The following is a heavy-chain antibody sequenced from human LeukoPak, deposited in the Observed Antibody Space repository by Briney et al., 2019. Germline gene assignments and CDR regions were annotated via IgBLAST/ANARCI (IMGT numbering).Heavy chain of an antibody. CDR3: AREGILFPIVVVPAATPLTDY. CDR1: GYTFTGYY. Sequence: GASVKVSCKASGYTFTGYYMHWVRQAPGQGLEWMGWINPNSGGTNYAQKFQGRVTMTRDTSISTAYMELSRLRSDDTAVYYCAREGILFPIVVVPAATPLTDYWGQGTLVTVSS. V-gene: IGHV1-2*02. CDR2: INPNSGGT. D-gene: IGHD2-2*01. J-gene: IGHJ4*02.